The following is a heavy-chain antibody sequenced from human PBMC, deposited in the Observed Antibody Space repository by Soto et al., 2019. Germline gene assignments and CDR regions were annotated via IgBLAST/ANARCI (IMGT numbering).Heavy chain of an antibody. CDR1: GFSFSSYA. CDR3: ARDMYSSDYFVKWFGP. V-gene: IGHV3-30*04. Sequence: QVRLVESGGGVVQPGRSLRLSCTASGFSFSSYAMYWFRQPPGKGLEWVAVISKDGMNKNYADSVKGRVTVSRDNANYSLGLQVNSLRGEDTAMYYLARDMYSSDYFVKWFGPWGQGTLVTVSS. J-gene: IGHJ5*02. CDR2: ISKDGMNK. D-gene: IGHD6-19*01.